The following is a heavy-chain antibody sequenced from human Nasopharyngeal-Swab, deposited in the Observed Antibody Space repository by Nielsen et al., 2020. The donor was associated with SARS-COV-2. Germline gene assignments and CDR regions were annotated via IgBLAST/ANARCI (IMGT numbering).Heavy chain of an antibody. D-gene: IGHD1-26*01. V-gene: IGHV3-7*01. Sequence: GESLKISCAASGFTFSSYWMSWVRQAPGRGLEWVANIKQDGSEKYYVDSVKGRFTISRDNAKNSLYLQMNSLRAEDTAEYYCAREVRGSYWPAFDIWGQGTMVTVSS. CDR2: IKQDGSEK. J-gene: IGHJ3*02. CDR3: AREVRGSYWPAFDI. CDR1: GFTFSSYW.